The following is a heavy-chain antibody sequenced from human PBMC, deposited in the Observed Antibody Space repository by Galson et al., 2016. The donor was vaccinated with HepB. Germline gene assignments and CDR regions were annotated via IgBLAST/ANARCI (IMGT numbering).Heavy chain of an antibody. V-gene: IGHV2-5*02. Sequence: PALVKPTQTLTLTCTFSGVSFSTSGVGVGWIRQPPGKALEWLALIYLDGDKRYSPSLKSRLTITKDTSKNQVVLTVTNLDPVDTATYYCSHSNYDIFDYWGQGTLVTVSS. D-gene: IGHD3-9*01. CDR2: IYLDGDK. CDR1: GVSFSTSGVG. J-gene: IGHJ4*02. CDR3: SHSNYDIFDY.